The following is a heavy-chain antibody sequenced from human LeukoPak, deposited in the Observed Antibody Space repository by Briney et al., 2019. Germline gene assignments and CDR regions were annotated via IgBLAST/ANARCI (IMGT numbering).Heavy chain of an antibody. CDR2: MRSKTDGGTT. D-gene: IGHD2-15*01. CDR3: TTDRVVVVAVTRLDY. V-gene: IGHV3-15*01. J-gene: IGHJ4*02. Sequence: GGSLRLSCAASGFTLSKAWMSWVRQAPGKGLEWVGRMRSKTDGGTTDYAAPVKGRFTISRDDSKNMLYLEMNSLRTEDTAVYYCTTDRVVVVAVTRLDYWGQGTLVTVSS. CDR1: GFTLSKAW.